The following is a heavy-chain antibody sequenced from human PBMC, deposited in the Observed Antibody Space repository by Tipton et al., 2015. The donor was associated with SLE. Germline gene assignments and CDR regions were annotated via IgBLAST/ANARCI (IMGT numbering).Heavy chain of an antibody. Sequence: TLSLTCAVYGGSFSGYYWSWIRQPPGKGLEWIGEINHSGSTNYNPSLKSRVTISVDTAKNQFSLKLSSVTAADTAVYYCAREGGKTFDYGGQGTLVTVSS. J-gene: IGHJ4*02. CDR3: AREGGKTFDY. CDR2: INHSGST. D-gene: IGHD4-23*01. CDR1: GGSFSGYY. V-gene: IGHV4-34*01.